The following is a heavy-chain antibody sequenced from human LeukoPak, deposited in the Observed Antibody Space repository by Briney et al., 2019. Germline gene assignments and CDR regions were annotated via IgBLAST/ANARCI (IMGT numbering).Heavy chain of an antibody. CDR3: ATDFGDSSSWYYFQH. CDR2: FDPEDGET. Sequence: VASVKVSCKVSGYSLTELSIRWVRQAPGKGLEWMGGFDPEDGETIYAQKFQGRVTMTEDTSTDTAYMELSSLRSEDTAVYYCATDFGDSSSWYYFQHWGQGTLVTVSS. CDR1: GYSLTELS. V-gene: IGHV1-24*01. J-gene: IGHJ1*01. D-gene: IGHD6-13*01.